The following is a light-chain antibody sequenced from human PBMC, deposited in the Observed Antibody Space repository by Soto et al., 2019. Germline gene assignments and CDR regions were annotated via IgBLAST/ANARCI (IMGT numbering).Light chain of an antibody. J-gene: IGKJ5*01. Sequence: EIVLTQSPGTLSLSPGERATLSCTASQSVSRNYLAWYQQKPGQAPRLLIYDASSRATGIPDRFSGSGSGTDFNLTISRLEPEDFAVYYCQQYGSSTGITFGQGTRLDIK. V-gene: IGKV3-20*01. CDR2: DAS. CDR1: QSVSRNY. CDR3: QQYGSSTGIT.